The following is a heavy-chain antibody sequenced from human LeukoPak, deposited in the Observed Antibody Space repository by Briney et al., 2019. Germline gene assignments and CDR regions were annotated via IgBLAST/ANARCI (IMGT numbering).Heavy chain of an antibody. J-gene: IGHJ4*02. Sequence: GESLRLSCAASGFTFSSYAMSWVRQAPGKGLEWVSAISGSGGSTYYADSVKGRFTMSRDNSKNTLHLQMNSLRAADTAVYYCAKLWFGESAHFDYWGQGTLVTVSA. CDR2: ISGSGGST. CDR1: GFTFSSYA. CDR3: AKLWFGESAHFDY. V-gene: IGHV3-23*01. D-gene: IGHD3-10*01.